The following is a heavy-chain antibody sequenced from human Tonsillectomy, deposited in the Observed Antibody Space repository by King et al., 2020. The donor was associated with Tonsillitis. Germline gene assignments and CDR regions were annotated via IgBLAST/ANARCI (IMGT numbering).Heavy chain of an antibody. Sequence: VQLVESGGGVVQPGRSLRLSCAASGFTFSAYSMHWVRQAPGKGLEWVAVISYDGSNKYYADSVKGRFTISRDNSKNTLYLQMNSLRAEDAAVYYCARERGLAAAGPSVGMDVWGQGTTVTVSS. D-gene: IGHD6-13*01. CDR1: GFTFSAYS. J-gene: IGHJ6*02. CDR2: ISYDGSNK. CDR3: ARERGLAAAGPSVGMDV. V-gene: IGHV3-30-3*01.